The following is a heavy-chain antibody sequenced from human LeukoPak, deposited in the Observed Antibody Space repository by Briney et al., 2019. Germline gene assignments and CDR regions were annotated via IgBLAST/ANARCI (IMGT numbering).Heavy chain of an antibody. D-gene: IGHD1-1*01. CDR1: GFTFSNAW. CDR2: IKSKTDGGTT. V-gene: IGHV3-15*01. Sequence: GGSLRLSCAASGFTFSNAWMSWVRQAPGKGLEWAGRIKSKTDGGTTDYAAPVKGRFTISRDDSKNTLYLQMNSLKTEDTAVYYCTTLPMEYYYYYGMDVWGQGTTVTVSS. CDR3: TTLPMEYYYYYGMDV. J-gene: IGHJ6*02.